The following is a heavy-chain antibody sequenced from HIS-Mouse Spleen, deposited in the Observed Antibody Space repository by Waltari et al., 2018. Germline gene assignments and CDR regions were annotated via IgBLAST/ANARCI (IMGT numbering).Heavy chain of an antibody. CDR1: GGSISSSSYY. D-gene: IGHD6-13*01. Sequence: QLQLQESGPGLVKPSETLSLTCTVSGGSISSSSYYWGWIRQPPGKGLGGIGGIYYSGSTYYNPSPKSRVTISVDTSKNQFSLKLSSVTAADTAVYYCAREIPYSSSWYDWYFDLWGRGTLVTVSS. J-gene: IGHJ2*01. CDR3: AREIPYSSSWYDWYFDL. CDR2: IYYSGST. V-gene: IGHV4-39*07.